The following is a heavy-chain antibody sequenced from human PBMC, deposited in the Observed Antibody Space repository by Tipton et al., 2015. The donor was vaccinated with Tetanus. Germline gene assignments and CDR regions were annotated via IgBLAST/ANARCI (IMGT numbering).Heavy chain of an antibody. D-gene: IGHD3-22*01. CDR1: GFIFSNYL. CDR3: ARGDDRSGYYYSFDY. CDR2: LFYDGEKQ. Sequence: SLRLSCAASGFIFSNYLMHWVRQAPGKGLEWEAVLFYDGEKQYYADSVKGRFTISRDNSKNTLYLQVNSLRAEDTAVYYCARGDDRSGYYYSFDYWGQGTLVTVSS. V-gene: IGHV3-30*04. J-gene: IGHJ4*02.